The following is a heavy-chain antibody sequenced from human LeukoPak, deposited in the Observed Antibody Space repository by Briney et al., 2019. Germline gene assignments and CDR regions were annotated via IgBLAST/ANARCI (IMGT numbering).Heavy chain of an antibody. CDR3: ARGWGSGAWLIDS. D-gene: IGHD3-16*01. CDR1: GFTFSSYG. CDR2: ISSDGRTE. Sequence: PGGSLRLSCAASGFTFSSYGMHWVRQGPSKGLEWVAFISSDGRTEYNADSVKGRFTISRDNSKNTLYLQMNNMTTEDTAVYYCARGWGSGAWLIDSWGQGTLVSVSS. J-gene: IGHJ4*02. V-gene: IGHV3-30*03.